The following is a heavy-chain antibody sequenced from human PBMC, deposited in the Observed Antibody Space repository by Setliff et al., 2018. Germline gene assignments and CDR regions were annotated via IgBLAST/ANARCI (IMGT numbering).Heavy chain of an antibody. V-gene: IGHV3-49*04. CDR2: IRSKDYGGTT. D-gene: IGHD5-18*01. J-gene: IGHJ4*02. CDR1: GFTFGDYT. CDR3: TRAWIQIWFPDY. Sequence: PGGSLRLSCTASGFTFGDYTMSWVRQAPGKGLEWVGFIRSKDYGGTTEYAASVKGRFTISRDDSKSIAYLQMNSLKTEDTAVYYCTRAWIQIWFPDYWGQGTLVTVSS.